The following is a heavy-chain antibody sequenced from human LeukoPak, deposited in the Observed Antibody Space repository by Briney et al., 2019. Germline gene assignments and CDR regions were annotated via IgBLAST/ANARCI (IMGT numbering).Heavy chain of an antibody. Sequence: ASVKVSCKAFGYTFTSNYMHWVRQAPGQGLEWMGGIIPIFGTANYAQKFQGRVTITADKSTSTAYMELSSLRSEDTAVYYCARAGRVQLWPYDYWGQGTLVTVSS. CDR2: IIPIFGTA. J-gene: IGHJ4*02. D-gene: IGHD5-18*01. CDR1: GYTFTSNY. CDR3: ARAGRVQLWPYDY. V-gene: IGHV1-69*06.